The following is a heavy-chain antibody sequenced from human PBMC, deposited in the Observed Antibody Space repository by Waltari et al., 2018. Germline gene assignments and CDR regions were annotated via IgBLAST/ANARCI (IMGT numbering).Heavy chain of an antibody. CDR2: IYHSGST. CDR3: ARDFGRGAFDI. V-gene: IGHV4-38-2*02. D-gene: IGHD3-3*01. CDR1: GYSISSGYY. J-gene: IGHJ3*02. Sequence: QVQLQESGPGLVKPSETLSLTCAVSGYSISSGYYWGWIRQPPGKGLEWIGSIYHSGSTYYNPSLKSRVTISVDTSKNQFSLKLSSVTAADTAVYYCARDFGRGAFDIWGQGTMVTVSS.